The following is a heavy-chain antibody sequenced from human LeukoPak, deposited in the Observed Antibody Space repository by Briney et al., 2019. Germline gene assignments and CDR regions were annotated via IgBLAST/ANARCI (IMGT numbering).Heavy chain of an antibody. CDR3: ARRITIFGVLIRESYGMDV. CDR2: MSYDGRSI. J-gene: IGHJ6*02. V-gene: IGHV3-30*03. D-gene: IGHD3-3*01. CDR1: GFTFGGYA. Sequence: GGSLRLSCTASGFTFGGYAMGWIRQAPGKGLEWVAFMSYDGRSIYYADSVKGRFTISRDNSKNTLYLQMDSLRAEDTAVYYCARRITIFGVLIRESYGMDVWGQGTTVTVSS.